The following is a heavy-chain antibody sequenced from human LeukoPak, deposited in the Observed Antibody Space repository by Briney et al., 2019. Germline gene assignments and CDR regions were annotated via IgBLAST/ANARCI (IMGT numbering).Heavy chain of an antibody. D-gene: IGHD3-22*01. CDR3: ARDFTTIIAVNTPAFDL. V-gene: IGHV1-46*01. J-gene: IGHJ3*01. CDR2: INPSGGST. CDR1: GYTFTSYY. Sequence: ASVKVSCKASGYTFTSYYMHWVRQAPGEGLEWMGIINPSGGSTSYAQKFQGRVTMTRDMSTSTVYMELRSLRPDDTAMYYCARDFTTIIAVNTPAFDLWGQGTMVTVSS.